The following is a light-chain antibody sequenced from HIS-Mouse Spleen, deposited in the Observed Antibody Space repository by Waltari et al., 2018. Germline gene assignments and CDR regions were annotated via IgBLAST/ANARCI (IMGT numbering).Light chain of an antibody. Sequence: DIQMTQSPSTLSASVGDRVTITCRASQSISSWLAWYQQKPEKSPKLLIYKASSLESGVPSRFSGSGSGTEFTLTISSLQPDDFATYYCQQYNSYQYTFGQGTKLEIK. CDR1: QSISSW. CDR3: QQYNSYQYT. J-gene: IGKJ2*01. V-gene: IGKV1-5*03. CDR2: KAS.